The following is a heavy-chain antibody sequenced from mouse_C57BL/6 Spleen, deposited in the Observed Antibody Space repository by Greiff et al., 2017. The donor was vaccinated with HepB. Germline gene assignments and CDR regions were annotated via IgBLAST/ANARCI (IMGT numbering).Heavy chain of an antibody. CDR2: IWSGGST. D-gene: IGHD1-1*01. CDR3: ARNKAGSSYGDAMDY. CDR1: GFSLTSYG. J-gene: IGHJ4*01. V-gene: IGHV2-2*01. Sequence: VQVVESGPGLVQPSQSLSITCTVSGFSLTSYGVHWVRQSPGKGLEWLGVIWSGGSTDYNAAFISRLSISKDNSKSQVFFKMNSLQADDTAIYYCARNKAGSSYGDAMDYWGQGTSVTVSS.